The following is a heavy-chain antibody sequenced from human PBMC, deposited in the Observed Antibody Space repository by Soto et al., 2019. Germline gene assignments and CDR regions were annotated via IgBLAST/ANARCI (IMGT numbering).Heavy chain of an antibody. V-gene: IGHV1-18*01. J-gene: IGHJ6*03. Sequence: ASVKVSCKASGYTFTSNGISCVRQAPGQGLEWMGWISAYNGNTNYAQKLQGRVTMTTDTSTSTAYMELRSLRSDDTAVYYCAREVAVGTYYYYYYMDVWGKGTTVTVSS. CDR2: ISAYNGNT. CDR3: AREVAVGTYYYYYYMDV. D-gene: IGHD6-19*01. CDR1: GYTFTSNG.